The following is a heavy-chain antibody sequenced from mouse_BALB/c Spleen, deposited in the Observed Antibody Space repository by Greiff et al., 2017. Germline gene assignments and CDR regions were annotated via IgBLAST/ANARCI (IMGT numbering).Heavy chain of an antibody. J-gene: IGHJ4*01. CDR2: ISSGSSTI. V-gene: IGHV5-17*02. CDR1: GFTFSSFG. Sequence: DVMLVESGGGLVQPGGSRKLSCAASGFTFSSFGMHWVRQAPEKGLEWVAYISSGSSTIYYADTVKGRFTISRDNPKNTLFLQMTSLRSEDTAMYYCARWVYGNSYAMDYWGQGTSVTVSS. CDR3: ARWVYGNSYAMDY. D-gene: IGHD2-1*01.